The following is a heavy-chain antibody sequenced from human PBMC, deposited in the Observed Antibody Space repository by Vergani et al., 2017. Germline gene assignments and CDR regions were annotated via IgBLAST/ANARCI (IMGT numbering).Heavy chain of an antibody. CDR3: ASGKYYSDSTSHFRGRYFDV. D-gene: IGHD3-16*01. V-gene: IGHV4-39*01. J-gene: IGHJ2*01. CDR1: GDSIISRSYY. Sequence: QMQLQESGPGLVKASETLSLTCTVSGDSIISRSYYWGWIRQPPGKGLEWIWSIYNSGNGVSSSSLKSRVTISADTSKNLFSLRLTSVTAADTAVYYCASGKYYSDSTSHFRGRYFDVWGRGTLVTVPS. CDR2: IYNSGNG.